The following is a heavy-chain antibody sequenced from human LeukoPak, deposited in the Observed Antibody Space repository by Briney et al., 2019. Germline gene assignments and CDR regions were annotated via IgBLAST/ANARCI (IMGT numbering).Heavy chain of an antibody. Sequence: SETLSLTCTVSGGSVSSYYWRWIRQPPGRGLEWIGDIHYSGGTNYDPSLKSRVTISVDTSKNQFSLKLSSVTAADTAVYYCARRYYYDSSGYHFDYWGQGTLVTVSS. CDR3: ARRYYYDSSGYHFDY. D-gene: IGHD3-22*01. CDR2: IHYSGGT. CDR1: GGSVSSYY. J-gene: IGHJ4*02. V-gene: IGHV4-59*02.